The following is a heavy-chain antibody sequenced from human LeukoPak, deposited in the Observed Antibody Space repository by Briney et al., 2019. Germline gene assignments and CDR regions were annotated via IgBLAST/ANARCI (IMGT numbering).Heavy chain of an antibody. CDR2: INAGNGNT. J-gene: IGHJ4*02. V-gene: IGHV1-3*01. Sequence: ASVKVSCKASGYTFTSYAMHWVRQAPGQRLEWMGWINAGNGNTKYSQKFQGRVTITRDTSASTAYMELSSLRSEDTAVYYCARDPFSGAITMVRGAHFDYWGQGTLVTVSS. CDR3: ARDPFSGAITMVRGAHFDY. D-gene: IGHD3-10*01. CDR1: GYTFTSYA.